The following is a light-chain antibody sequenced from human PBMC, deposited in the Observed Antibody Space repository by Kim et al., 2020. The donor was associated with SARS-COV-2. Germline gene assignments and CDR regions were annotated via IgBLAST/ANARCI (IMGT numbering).Light chain of an antibody. J-gene: IGKJ4*01. CDR3: QQRSLWRT. CDR1: ESVGNY. Sequence: LPFSPGDRATLSCRASESVGNYLAWYQHKPGQPPRLLFYDSSKRATGIPARFSASGSGTDFTLTISSLEPEDFAVYFRQQRSLWRTFGGGTKVEI. V-gene: IGKV3-11*01. CDR2: DSS.